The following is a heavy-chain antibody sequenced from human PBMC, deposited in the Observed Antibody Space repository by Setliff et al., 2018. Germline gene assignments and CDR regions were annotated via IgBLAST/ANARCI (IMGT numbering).Heavy chain of an antibody. Sequence: ASVKVSCKASGYTFTSYGINWVRQAPGQGLEWMGWISAYNGYIVYAQKFQGRVTMTTDTSTTTAYMEVRSLRSDDTAVYYCVTSTIIIYYFDFWGQGTPVTVSS. J-gene: IGHJ4*02. CDR2: ISAYNGYI. D-gene: IGHD3-10*01. V-gene: IGHV1-18*01. CDR1: GYTFTSYG. CDR3: VTSTIIIYYFDF.